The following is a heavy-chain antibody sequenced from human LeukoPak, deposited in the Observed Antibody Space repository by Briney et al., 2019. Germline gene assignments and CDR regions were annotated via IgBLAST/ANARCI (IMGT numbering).Heavy chain of an antibody. CDR3: ARVEEGHIVAKY. V-gene: IGHV4-34*01. J-gene: IGHJ4*02. Sequence: SETLSLTCAVYGGSFSGYYWSWIRQPPGKGLEWIGEINHSGSTNYNPSLKSRVTISVDTSKNQFSLKLSSVTAADTAVYYCARVEEGHIVAKYWGQGTLVTVSS. CDR2: INHSGST. D-gene: IGHD5-12*01. CDR1: GGSFSGYY.